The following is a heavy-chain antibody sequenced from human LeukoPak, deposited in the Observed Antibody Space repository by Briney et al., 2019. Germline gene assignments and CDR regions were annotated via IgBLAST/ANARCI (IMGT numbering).Heavy chain of an antibody. D-gene: IGHD2-2*01. CDR3: ARDIVVVPAAKAVDY. CDR1: GGTFSSYA. V-gene: IGHV1-69*06. CDR2: IIPIFGTA. Sequence: SVTVSFKASGGTFSSYAISWVRQAPGQGLEWMGGIIPIFGTANYAQKFQGRVTITADKSTSTAYMELRSLRSDDTAVYYCARDIVVVPAAKAVDYWGQGTLVTVSS. J-gene: IGHJ4*02.